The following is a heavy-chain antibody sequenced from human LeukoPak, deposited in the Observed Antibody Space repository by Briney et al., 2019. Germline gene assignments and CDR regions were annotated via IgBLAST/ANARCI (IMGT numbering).Heavy chain of an antibody. CDR3: VRAPPLVAADWFDP. J-gene: IGHJ5*02. V-gene: IGHV3-74*01. Sequence: PGGSLRLSCAASGFSFSSYWMHWVRQTPGKGLVWVSRINSDGSSTSYADSAKGRFTISRDNAKNTLYLQMNSLRAEDTAVYYCVRAPPLVAADWFDPWGQGSLVTVS. D-gene: IGHD2-15*01. CDR1: GFSFSSYW. CDR2: INSDGSST.